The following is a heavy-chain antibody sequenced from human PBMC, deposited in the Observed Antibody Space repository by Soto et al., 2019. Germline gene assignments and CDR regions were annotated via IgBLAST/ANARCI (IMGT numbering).Heavy chain of an antibody. CDR2: IYHSGST. CDR1: GGSISSGGYS. CDR3: ARGHYYGSGSYTVRYYYGMDV. V-gene: IGHV4-30-2*01. J-gene: IGHJ6*02. D-gene: IGHD3-10*01. Sequence: SSETLSLTCAVSGGSISSGGYSRSWIRQPPGKGLEWIGYIYHSGSTYYNPSLKSRVTISVDRSKNQFSLKLSSVTAADTAVYYCARGHYYGSGSYTVRYYYGMDVWGQGTTVTVSS.